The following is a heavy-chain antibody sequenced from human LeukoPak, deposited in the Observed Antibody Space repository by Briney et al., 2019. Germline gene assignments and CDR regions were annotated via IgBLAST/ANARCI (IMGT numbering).Heavy chain of an antibody. D-gene: IGHD3-10*01. V-gene: IGHV3-9*01. J-gene: IGHJ5*02. Sequence: GGSLRLSCAASGFSFEDYGMRWVRHVPGKGLEWVSGMSSDSNHIDYADSVKGRFTISRGNANNYLYLQMNSLRPEDTGLYYCVRSRVRGDPFDPWGQGTLVTVSS. CDR1: GFSFEDYG. CDR2: MSSDSNHI. CDR3: VRSRVRGDPFDP.